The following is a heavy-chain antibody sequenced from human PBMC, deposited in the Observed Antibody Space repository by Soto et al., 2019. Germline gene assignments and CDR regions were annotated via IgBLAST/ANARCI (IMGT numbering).Heavy chain of an antibody. CDR2: INYSGRT. CDR1: AGSISSSSYY. V-gene: IGHV4-39*01. CDR3: ARRLLYGSGSRVYFAS. J-gene: IGHJ4*02. D-gene: IGHD3-10*01. Sequence: QLQLQESGPGLVKPSETLSLTCTVSAGSISSSSYYWVWIRQPPGKGREWIGSINYSGRTYYNPSLKSRVTISVDTSKNQFSLKLSAVTAADTVVYYCARRLLYGSGSRVYFASWGQGTLVTVYS.